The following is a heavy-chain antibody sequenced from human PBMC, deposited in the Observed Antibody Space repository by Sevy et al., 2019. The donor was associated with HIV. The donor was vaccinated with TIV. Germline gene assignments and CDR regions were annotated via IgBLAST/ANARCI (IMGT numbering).Heavy chain of an antibody. CDR1: GFTFSNYG. V-gene: IGHV3-33*01. J-gene: IGHJ6*02. D-gene: IGHD3-10*01. CDR3: ARDRRGYYGSGTYYYYGMDV. CDR2: IWYDGNNK. Sequence: GGSLRLSCVASGFTFSNYGIHWVRQAPGKGLEWVAVIWYDGNNKYYADSVKGRFTSSRDNSKNTLYLQMNSLRAEDTAVYYCARDRRGYYGSGTYYYYGMDVWGQGTTVTVSS.